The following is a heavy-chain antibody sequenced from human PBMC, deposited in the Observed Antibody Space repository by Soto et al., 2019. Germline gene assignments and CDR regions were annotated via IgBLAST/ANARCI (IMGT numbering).Heavy chain of an antibody. J-gene: IGHJ4*02. Sequence: EVQLLESGGGSVQPGGSLRVSCAGSGFIFSSYVMSWVRQAPGKGLEWVSDISGSGESANYADSVKGRFTISRDNSKNTLYLQMNSLRAEDTAVYYCAKDRSYYQSSGYPITSPFDYWGQGTLVTVSS. D-gene: IGHD3-22*01. CDR2: ISGSGESA. CDR3: AKDRSYYQSSGYPITSPFDY. CDR1: GFIFSSYV. V-gene: IGHV3-23*01.